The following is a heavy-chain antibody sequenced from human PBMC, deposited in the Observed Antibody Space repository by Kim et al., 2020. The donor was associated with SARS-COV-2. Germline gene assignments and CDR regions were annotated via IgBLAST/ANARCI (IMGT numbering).Heavy chain of an antibody. CDR2: INAGTGYT. CDR3: TRIPAPGHFDY. CDR1: GYTFTTYP. V-gene: IGHV1-3*01. D-gene: IGHD2-21*01. J-gene: IGHJ4*02. Sequence: ASVKVSCKTSGYTFTTYPMDWVRQAPGQRLEWMGWINAGTGYTKYSQRFQGRVTINRDTSASTVYMELSSLRFEDTAVYYCTRIPAPGHFDYWGQGTLVTVSS.